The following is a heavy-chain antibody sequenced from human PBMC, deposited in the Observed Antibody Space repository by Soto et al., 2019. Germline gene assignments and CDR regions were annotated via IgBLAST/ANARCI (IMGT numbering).Heavy chain of an antibody. D-gene: IGHD2-21*02. CDR2: ITYDGNNQ. Sequence: GGSLRLSCAASGFLFRTYGMHWVRQAPGKGLEWVAVITYDGNNQFYADSVKGRFTISRDTSKNTLYLQMNSLRAEDTAVYYCARDDSVVVTAIPDYYYGMDVWGRGTTVTVSS. CDR1: GFLFRTYG. CDR3: ARDDSVVVTAIPDYYYGMDV. V-gene: IGHV3-33*05. J-gene: IGHJ6*02.